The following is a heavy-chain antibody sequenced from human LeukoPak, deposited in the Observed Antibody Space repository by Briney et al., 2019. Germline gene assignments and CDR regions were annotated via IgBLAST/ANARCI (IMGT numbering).Heavy chain of an antibody. J-gene: IGHJ4*02. Sequence: PGGSLRLSCAASGFTFSSYAMHWVRQAPGKGLEWVAVISYDGSNKYYADSVKGRFTISRDNSKNTLYLQMNSLRAEDTAVYYCAREYSSGFDCWGQGTLVTVSS. CDR3: AREYSSGFDC. CDR2: ISYDGSNK. CDR1: GFTFSSYA. V-gene: IGHV3-30-3*01. D-gene: IGHD6-19*01.